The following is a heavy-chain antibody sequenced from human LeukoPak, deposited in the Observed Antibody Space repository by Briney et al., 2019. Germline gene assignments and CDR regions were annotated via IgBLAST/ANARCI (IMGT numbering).Heavy chain of an antibody. Sequence: GSSVKVSCKASGGTFSSYTISWVRQAPGQGLEWMGRIIPILGIANYAQKFQGRVTTTADKSTSTAYMELSSLRSEDTAVYYCARDCSGGASCYWGQGTLVTVSS. CDR1: GGTFSSYT. D-gene: IGHD1-26*01. CDR2: IIPILGIA. V-gene: IGHV1-69*04. CDR3: ARDCSGGASCY. J-gene: IGHJ4*02.